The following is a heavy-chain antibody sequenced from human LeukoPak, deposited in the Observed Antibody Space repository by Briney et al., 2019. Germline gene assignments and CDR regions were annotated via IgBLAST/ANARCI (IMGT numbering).Heavy chain of an antibody. D-gene: IGHD3-9*01. Sequence: PSETLSLTCAVYGGSFNGYYWSWIRQPPGKGLEWIGEINHSGSTNYNPSLKSRVTISVDTSKNQFSLKLSSVTAADTAVYYCARESNYDILTGYYKIFDYWGQGTLVTVSS. CDR1: GGSFNGYY. J-gene: IGHJ4*02. V-gene: IGHV4-34*01. CDR2: INHSGST. CDR3: ARESNYDILTGYYKIFDY.